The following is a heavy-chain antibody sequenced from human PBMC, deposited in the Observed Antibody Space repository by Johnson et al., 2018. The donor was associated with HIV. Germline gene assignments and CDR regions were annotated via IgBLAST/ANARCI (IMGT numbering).Heavy chain of an antibody. CDR3: AKAFEPLGGSYLDAFDI. Sequence: VLLVESGGGAVRPGGSLRISCAVSGFTFRSYWMTWVRQAPGKGLVWVSHFNTDGSTTSYADSVKGRFTISRDNAKNTLFLQMHSLRAEDTAVYYCAKAFEPLGGSYLDAFDIWGQGTMVTVSS. D-gene: IGHD1-26*01. V-gene: IGHV3-74*02. CDR1: GFTFRSYW. J-gene: IGHJ3*02. CDR2: FNTDGSTT.